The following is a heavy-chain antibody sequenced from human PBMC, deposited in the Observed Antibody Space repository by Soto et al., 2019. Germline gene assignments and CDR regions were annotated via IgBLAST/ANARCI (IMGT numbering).Heavy chain of an antibody. CDR1: GFSFSDAA. Sequence: EVQLVESGGGLVQPGGSLKLSCATSGFSFSDAALHWVRQAPGKGLEWVGRIRSKTNNYATAYVASVKGRFSIPRDDSKSTVYLQMNSLKIEDTAVYYCTSHLVDYWGQGTLVTVSS. V-gene: IGHV3-73*01. J-gene: IGHJ4*02. CDR3: TSHLVDY. CDR2: IRSKTNNYAT.